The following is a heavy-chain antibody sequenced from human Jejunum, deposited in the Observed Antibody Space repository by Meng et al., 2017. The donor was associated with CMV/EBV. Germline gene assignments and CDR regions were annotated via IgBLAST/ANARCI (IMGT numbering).Heavy chain of an antibody. CDR2: TRYDGLND. CDR3: AKDRGSGGNGYGMDV. D-gene: IGHD2-15*01. V-gene: IGHV3-30*02. Sequence: FRFSSYDMQWVRQAPGKGLEWVSFTRYDGLNDYYADSVKGRFTMSKDFSKNMLYLQMSSLRVEDTAVYYCAKDRGSGGNGYGMDVWGRGTTVTVSS. CDR1: FRFSSYD. J-gene: IGHJ6*02.